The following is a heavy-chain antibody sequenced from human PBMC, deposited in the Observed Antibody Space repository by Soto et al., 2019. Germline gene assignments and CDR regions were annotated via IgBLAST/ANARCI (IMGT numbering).Heavy chain of an antibody. CDR3: ASHFTGVLVLGASPPGGDNYGWDV. CDR2: IIPILDIP. J-gene: IGHJ6*02. V-gene: IGHV1-69*02. D-gene: IGHD2-15*01. Sequence: QVQLVQSGAEVKKPGSSVKVSCKASGGTFSRYTFTWVRQAPGQGLEWMGRIIPILDIPNYAQNFQGRVTITADKSTRAAYMELRSLTSYDTAVYYFASHFTGVLVLGASPPGGDNYGWDVWGQGTTVTVSS. CDR1: GGTFSRYT.